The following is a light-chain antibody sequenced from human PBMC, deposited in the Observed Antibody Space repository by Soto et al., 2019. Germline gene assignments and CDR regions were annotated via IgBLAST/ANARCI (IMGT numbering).Light chain of an antibody. CDR2: DVS. Sequence: QSALTQPASVSGSPGQSITISCTGTSSDVGAYNYVSWYQQHPGKAPKLIIYDVSNRPSGVSDRFSGSKSGNTASLTISGLQAEDEADYYCNSYTISSTYVFGTGTKLTV. V-gene: IGLV2-14*01. CDR3: NSYTISSTYV. J-gene: IGLJ1*01. CDR1: SSDVGAYNY.